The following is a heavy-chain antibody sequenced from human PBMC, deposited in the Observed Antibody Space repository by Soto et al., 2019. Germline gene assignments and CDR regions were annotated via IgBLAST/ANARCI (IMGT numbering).Heavy chain of an antibody. CDR1: GNTFTSYD. V-gene: IGHV1-8*01. CDR2: INPNSGNI. CDR3: ASGRASGTYYLLDY. Sequence: ASVKVSCKASGNTFTSYDINWVRQATGHGLEWMGWINPNSGNIGYAQKFQGRVTMTRDTAIRTAYMEVSRLRSDDTAVYYCASGRASGTYYLLDYWGQGTLGTVSS. J-gene: IGHJ4*02. D-gene: IGHD3-10*01.